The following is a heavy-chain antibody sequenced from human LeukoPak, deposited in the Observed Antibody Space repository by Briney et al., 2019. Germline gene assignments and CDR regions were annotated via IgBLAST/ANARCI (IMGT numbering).Heavy chain of an antibody. CDR2: ISAYNGTT. V-gene: IGHV1-18*01. D-gene: IGHD3-10*01. CDR3: ARVTRGITMVRGVIIRRSLDY. Sequence: ASVKVSCKASGYTFTSYGISWVRQAPGQGLEWMGWISAYNGTTNYAQKLQGRVTMTTDTSTSTAYMELRSLRSDDTAVYYCARVTRGITMVRGVIIRRSLDYWGQGTLVTGSS. J-gene: IGHJ4*02. CDR1: GYTFTSYG.